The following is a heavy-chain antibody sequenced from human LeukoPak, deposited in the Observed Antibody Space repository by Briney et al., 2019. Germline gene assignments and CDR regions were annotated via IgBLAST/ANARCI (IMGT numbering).Heavy chain of an antibody. J-gene: IGHJ4*02. Sequence: GGSLRLSCAASGFTFSSNGMNWVRQAPGKGLEWVSYISATGGTIYYADSVKGRFTISRDNAKNSLYLQMNSLRAEDTAVYYCARDSSAGATDPQIDYWGQGTLVTVSS. CDR2: ISATGGTI. V-gene: IGHV3-48*04. D-gene: IGHD1-26*01. CDR3: ARDSSAGATDPQIDY. CDR1: GFTFSSNG.